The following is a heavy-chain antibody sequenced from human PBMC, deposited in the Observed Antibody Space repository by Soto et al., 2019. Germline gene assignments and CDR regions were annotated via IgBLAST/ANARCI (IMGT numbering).Heavy chain of an antibody. V-gene: IGHV4-31*03. D-gene: IGHD5-12*01. CDR1: GGSISSGGYY. CDR3: ARKDSGYADYMDV. Sequence: SETLSLTCTVSGGSISSGGYYWSWIRQHPGKGLEWIGYIYYNGSTYYNPSLKSRVTMSVDTSENQFSLRLSSVTAADTAVYYCARKDSGYADYMDVWGKGTTVTVYS. CDR2: IYYNGST. J-gene: IGHJ6*03.